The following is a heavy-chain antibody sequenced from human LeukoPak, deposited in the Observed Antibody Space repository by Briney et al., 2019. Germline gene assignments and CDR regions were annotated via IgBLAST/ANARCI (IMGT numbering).Heavy chain of an antibody. D-gene: IGHD6-6*01. CDR3: ARAGIVARRGGVFDY. J-gene: IGHJ4*02. Sequence: TSETLSLTCAVYGGSFSGYYWSWIRQPPGKGLEWIGEINHSGSTNYNPSLKSRVTISVDTSKNQFSLKLSSVTAADTAVYYCARAGIVARRGGVFDYWGQETLVTVPS. V-gene: IGHV4-34*01. CDR1: GGSFSGYY. CDR2: INHSGST.